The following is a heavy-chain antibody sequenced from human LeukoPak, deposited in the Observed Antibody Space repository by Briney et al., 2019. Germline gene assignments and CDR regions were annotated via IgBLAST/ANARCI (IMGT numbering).Heavy chain of an antibody. Sequence: LSLTCAVYGGSFSGDYWSWIRQAPGKGLEWVSYISSSGSTIYYADSVKGRFTISRDNAKNSLYLQMNSLRAEDTAVYYCARDPGGDYYFDYWGQGTLVTVSS. CDR3: ARDPGGDYYFDY. J-gene: IGHJ4*02. CDR1: GGSFSGDY. V-gene: IGHV3-11*04. CDR2: ISSSGSTI. D-gene: IGHD2-21*02.